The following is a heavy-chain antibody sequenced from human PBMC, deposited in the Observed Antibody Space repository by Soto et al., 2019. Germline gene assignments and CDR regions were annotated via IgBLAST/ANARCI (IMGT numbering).Heavy chain of an antibody. V-gene: IGHV4-59*01. D-gene: IGHD2-15*01. Sequence: LSLTCTVSGGSISSYYWSWIRQPPGKGLEWIGYIYYSGSTNYNPSLKSRVTTSVDTSKNQFSLKLSSVTAADTAVYYCARVTAFMAASYYCGMDVWGQGTTVTVSS. CDR1: GGSISSYY. CDR3: ARVTAFMAASYYCGMDV. CDR2: IYYSGST. J-gene: IGHJ6*02.